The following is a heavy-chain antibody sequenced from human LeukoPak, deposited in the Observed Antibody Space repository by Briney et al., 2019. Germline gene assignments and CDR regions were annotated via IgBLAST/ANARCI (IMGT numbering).Heavy chain of an antibody. Sequence: GGSLRLSCAGSGLSFSSHWLHWVRQVPGKGLEWAARINGDGIAINYADSVKGRFTISRDNAKNTVYLQMNSLRVEDTAVFYCARGGSPFYWGRGTPVTVSS. CDR3: ARGGSPFY. V-gene: IGHV3-74*01. D-gene: IGHD3-10*01. CDR1: GLSFSSHW. CDR2: INGDGIAI. J-gene: IGHJ4*02.